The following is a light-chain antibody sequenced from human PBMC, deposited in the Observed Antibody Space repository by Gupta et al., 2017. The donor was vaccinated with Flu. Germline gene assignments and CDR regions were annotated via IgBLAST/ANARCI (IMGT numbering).Light chain of an antibody. V-gene: IGLV2-11*03. Sequence: SVTISCTGTNSDVGAYNSVSWYQQHPGKAPKLILYDVTKRPSGVPDRFAGSNSGNRAALTISGLQAEDEAEYYCSSYAGSATWVFGGGTQLTVL. CDR2: DVT. CDR1: NSDVGAYNS. J-gene: IGLJ2*01. CDR3: SSYAGSATWV.